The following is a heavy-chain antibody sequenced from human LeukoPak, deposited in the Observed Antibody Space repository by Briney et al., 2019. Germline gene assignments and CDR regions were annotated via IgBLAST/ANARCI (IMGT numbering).Heavy chain of an antibody. V-gene: IGHV3-33*01. D-gene: IGHD6-13*01. Sequence: GGSLRLSCAASGFTFSNYGMHWVRQAPGKGLEWVALIWYDGRDKYYADSMKGRFTISRDNSKNTLYLQMNSPRAEDTAVYYCARDQEQLVLLGYFDYWGQGTLVTVSS. J-gene: IGHJ4*02. CDR1: GFTFSNYG. CDR2: IWYDGRDK. CDR3: ARDQEQLVLLGYFDY.